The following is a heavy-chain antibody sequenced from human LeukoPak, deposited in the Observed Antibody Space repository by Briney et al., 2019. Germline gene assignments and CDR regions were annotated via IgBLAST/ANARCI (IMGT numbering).Heavy chain of an antibody. D-gene: IGHD1-26*01. Sequence: PGGSLRLSCAASGIAVSGNYMSWVRQTPGKGLEWVSFTSINTNTFYADSVRGRFTISRDTSKNTLLLQMNSLRDEDSAIYYCAIAQTWDGLFESWGQGTLVTVSS. CDR1: GIAVSGNY. CDR2: TSINTNT. CDR3: AIAQTWDGLFES. J-gene: IGHJ4*02. V-gene: IGHV3-53*01.